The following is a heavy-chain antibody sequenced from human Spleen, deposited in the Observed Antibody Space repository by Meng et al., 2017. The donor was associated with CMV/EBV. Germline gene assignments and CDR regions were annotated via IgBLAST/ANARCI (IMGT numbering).Heavy chain of an antibody. J-gene: IGHJ5*02. D-gene: IGHD3-3*01. CDR3: ARQQGDYDFWSGYYTA. Sequence: SCAASGFTFSNSWMHWVRQVPGKGLVWVSRINYDGSSTNYADSVKGRFTISRDNAKNTLYLQMNSLRVEDTAVYNCARQQGDYDFWSGYYTAWGQGTLVTVSS. V-gene: IGHV3-74*01. CDR1: GFTFSNSW. CDR2: INYDGSST.